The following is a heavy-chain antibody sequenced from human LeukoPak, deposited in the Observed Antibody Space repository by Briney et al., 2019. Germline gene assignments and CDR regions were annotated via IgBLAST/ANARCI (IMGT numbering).Heavy chain of an antibody. D-gene: IGHD5-18*01. J-gene: IGHJ6*03. CDR1: GGTFSSYA. CDR2: IIPIFGTA. CDR3: ARTAGYSYGFYYYMDV. V-gene: IGHV1-69*05. Sequence: ASVKVSCKASGGTFSSYAISWVRQAPGQGLEWMGGIIPIFGTANYAQKFQGRVTITTDESTSTAYMELSSLRSEDTAVYYCARTAGYSYGFYYYMDVWGKGTTVTVSS.